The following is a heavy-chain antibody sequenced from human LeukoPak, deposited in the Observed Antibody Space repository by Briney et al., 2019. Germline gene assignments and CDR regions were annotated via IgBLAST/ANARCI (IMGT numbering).Heavy chain of an antibody. D-gene: IGHD6-13*01. V-gene: IGHV3-23*01. CDR3: AKVISSWYPYYYGMDV. J-gene: IGHJ6*02. CDR1: GFTFSSYA. CDR2: ISGSGGST. Sequence: GGSLRLSCAASGFTFSSYAMSWVRQAPGKGLEWVSAISGSGGSTYYADSVKGRFTISRDNSKNTLYLQMNSLRAEDTAVYYCAKVISSWYPYYYGMDVWGQGTTVTVSS.